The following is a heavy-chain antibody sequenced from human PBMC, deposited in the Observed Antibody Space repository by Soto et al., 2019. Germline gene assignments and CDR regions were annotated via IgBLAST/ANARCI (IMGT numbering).Heavy chain of an antibody. D-gene: IGHD6-6*01. CDR3: ARPRIAARGWFDL. V-gene: IGHV4-34*01. Sequence: SETLSLTCSFYGGSFSGYYWSWIRQPPGKGLEWIGEINHSGSTNYNPSLKSRVTISVDTSKNQFSLKLSSVTAADTAVYYCARPRIAARGWFDLWGKGTRVTVSS. CDR1: GGSFSGYY. J-gene: IGHJ5*02. CDR2: INHSGST.